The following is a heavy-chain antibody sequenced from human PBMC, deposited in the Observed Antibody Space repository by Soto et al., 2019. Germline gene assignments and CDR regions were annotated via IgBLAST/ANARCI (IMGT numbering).Heavy chain of an antibody. D-gene: IGHD3-9*01. Sequence: EVQLVESGGGLIQPGGSLRLSCAASGFTVSSNYMSWVRQSPGKGLEWVSVIYSGGSTYYADSVKGRFTISRDNSKNTLYLQMNSLRADDTAVYYCACGYYDMLTGYDLPFDYWGQGTLVTVSS. V-gene: IGHV3-53*01. CDR3: ACGYYDMLTGYDLPFDY. CDR2: IYSGGST. CDR1: GFTVSSNY. J-gene: IGHJ4*02.